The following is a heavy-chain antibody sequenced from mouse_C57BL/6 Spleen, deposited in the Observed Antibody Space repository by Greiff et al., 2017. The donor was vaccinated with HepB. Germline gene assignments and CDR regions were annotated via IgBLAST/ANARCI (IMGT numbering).Heavy chain of an antibody. CDR1: GYAFSSSW. D-gene: IGHD4-1*01. Sequence: VQLQESGPELVKPGASVKISCKASGYAFSSSWMNWVKQRPGKGLEWIGRIYPGDGDTNYNGKFKGKATLTADKSSSTAYMQLSSLTSEDSAVYFCARSPLTGFYAMDYWGQGTSVTVSS. CDR3: ARSPLTGFYAMDY. J-gene: IGHJ4*01. CDR2: IYPGDGDT. V-gene: IGHV1-82*01.